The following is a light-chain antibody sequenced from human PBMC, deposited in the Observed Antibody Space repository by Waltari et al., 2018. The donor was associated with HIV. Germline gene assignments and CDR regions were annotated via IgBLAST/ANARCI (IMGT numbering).Light chain of an antibody. V-gene: IGLV1-40*01. J-gene: IGLJ2*01. CDR2: HNN. CDR1: TSPTASDPL. CDR3: QSYDNSLSAVV. Sequence: QSVLTQPPSVSRAPRPMVPIACASITSPTASDPLLHSYQHFPGTAPKLIIYHNNNRPSGVPDRFSGSKSDTSASLAITGLQPEDEADYYCQSYDNSLSAVVFGGGTKLTVL.